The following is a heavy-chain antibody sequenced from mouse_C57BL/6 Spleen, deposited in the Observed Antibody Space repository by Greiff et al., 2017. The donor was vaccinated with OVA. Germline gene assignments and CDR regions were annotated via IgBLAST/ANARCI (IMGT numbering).Heavy chain of an antibody. CDR2: IYPGDGDT. D-gene: IGHD1-1*01. CDR1: GYAFSSSW. Sequence: LEESGPELVKPGASVKISCKASGYAFSSSWMNWVQQRPGKGLEWIGRIYPGDGDTNYNGKFKGKATLTADKSSSTAYMQLSSLTSEDSAVYFCARDYGSSPYAMDYWGQGTSVTVAS. J-gene: IGHJ4*01. CDR3: ARDYGSSPYAMDY. V-gene: IGHV1-82*01.